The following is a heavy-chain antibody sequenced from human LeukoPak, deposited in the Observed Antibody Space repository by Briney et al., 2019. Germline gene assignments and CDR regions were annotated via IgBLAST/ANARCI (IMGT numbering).Heavy chain of an antibody. Sequence: GGSLRLSCAAAGFTSDDYAMHGVRQAPGNGLGWVSGNSWNRGSIGYEDAVTGRFTTSSDNAKNSLYLQRNSLRPEDTAVSYCARALFFFKQKTAYEIFDIWGQGTMVTVSS. CDR2: NSWNRGSI. J-gene: IGHJ3*02. CDR1: GFTSDDYA. D-gene: IGHD2-21*01. V-gene: IGHV3-9*02. CDR3: ARALFFFKQKTAYEIFDI.